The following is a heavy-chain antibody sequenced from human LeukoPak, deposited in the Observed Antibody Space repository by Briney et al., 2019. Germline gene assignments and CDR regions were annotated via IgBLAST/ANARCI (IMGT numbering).Heavy chain of an antibody. Sequence: GGSLRLSCAASGFTFTYAWMSWVRQAPGKGLEWVSAISGSGGSTYYADSVKGRFTISRDNSKNTLYLQMNSLRAEDTAVYYCAKPIRGIAAAGYFDYWGQGTLVTVSS. CDR1: GFTFTYAW. D-gene: IGHD6-13*01. V-gene: IGHV3-23*01. J-gene: IGHJ4*02. CDR3: AKPIRGIAAAGYFDY. CDR2: ISGSGGST.